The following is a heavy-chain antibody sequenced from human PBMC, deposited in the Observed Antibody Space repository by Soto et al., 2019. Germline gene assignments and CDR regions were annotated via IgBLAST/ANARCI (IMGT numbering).Heavy chain of an antibody. D-gene: IGHD6-19*01. CDR3: TRSEYSSGWHYYYYSGMDV. Sequence: PGGSLRLSCAASGFTFSGSAMHWVRQASGKGLEWVGRIRSKANSYATAYAASVKGRFTISRDDSKNTAYLQMNSLKTEDTAVYYCTRSEYSSGWHYYYYSGMDVWGQGTTVTVSS. CDR1: GFTFSGSA. J-gene: IGHJ6*02. V-gene: IGHV3-73*01. CDR2: IRSKANSYAT.